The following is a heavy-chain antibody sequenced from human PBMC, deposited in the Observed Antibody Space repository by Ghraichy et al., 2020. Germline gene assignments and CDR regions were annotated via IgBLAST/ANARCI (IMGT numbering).Heavy chain of an antibody. CDR1: GGSISSGGYF. D-gene: IGHD3-22*01. CDR3: ARDDDSSGSWNRADAFDI. CDR2: IDYSGST. J-gene: IGHJ3*02. Sequence: SETLSLTCTVSGGSISSGGYFWSWIRKHPGKGLEWIGYIDYSGSTYYNPSLKSRVTISVDKSKNQLSLKLSSVTAADTAMYYCARDDDSSGSWNRADAFDIWGQGTTVTVSS. V-gene: IGHV4-31*03.